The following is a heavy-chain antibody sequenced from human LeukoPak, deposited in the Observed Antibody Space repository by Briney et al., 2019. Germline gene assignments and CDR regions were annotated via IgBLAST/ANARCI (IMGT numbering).Heavy chain of an antibody. Sequence: PGGSLRLSCAASGLTVNNNYMNWVRQAPGKGLKGVSVIYSGGSTNYADSVKGRFTISRDNSKNTLYLQMNSLRAEDTAMYYCIYGYTLDFWGQGTLITVSS. CDR3: IYGYTLDF. J-gene: IGHJ4*02. CDR1: GLTVNNNY. V-gene: IGHV3-53*01. CDR2: IYSGGST. D-gene: IGHD5-18*01.